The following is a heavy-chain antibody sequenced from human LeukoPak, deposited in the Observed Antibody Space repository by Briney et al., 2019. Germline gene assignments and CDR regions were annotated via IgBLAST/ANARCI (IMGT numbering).Heavy chain of an antibody. D-gene: IGHD2-2*01. CDR1: GLIVSSNY. Sequence: PGGSLRLSCAASGLIVSSNYMSWVLQAPGKGLEWVSVIYSGGSTYYADSVKGRFTISRDTSKNRLYLQMNSLRAEDTAVYYCTRVSVPFTNAFDIWGQGPVVTGSS. CDR3: TRVSVPFTNAFDI. V-gene: IGHV3-53*01. CDR2: IYSGGST. J-gene: IGHJ3*02.